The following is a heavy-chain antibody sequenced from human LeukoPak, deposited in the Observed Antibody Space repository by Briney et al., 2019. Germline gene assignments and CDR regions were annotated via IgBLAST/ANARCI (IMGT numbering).Heavy chain of an antibody. J-gene: IGHJ4*02. CDR3: ARALNKNDNSGYYHPFDS. CDR2: IDPKSGGT. Sequence: ASVKVSCEASGYAFTGFYMHWVRQAPGQGLEWMGWIDPKSGGTNYAQKFQGRVSMTRDTSITTVYMELSRLRSDDTAVYYCARALNKNDNSGYYHPFDSWGQGALVTVSS. V-gene: IGHV1-2*02. D-gene: IGHD3-22*01. CDR1: GYAFTGFY.